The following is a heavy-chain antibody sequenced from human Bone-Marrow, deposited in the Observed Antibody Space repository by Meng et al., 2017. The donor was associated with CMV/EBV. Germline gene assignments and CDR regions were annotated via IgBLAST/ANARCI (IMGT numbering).Heavy chain of an antibody. J-gene: IGHJ4*02. D-gene: IGHD2-2*01. Sequence: ASVKVSCKASGYTFTSYGISWVRQAPGQGLEWMGWISAYNGNTNYAQKLQGRVTMTTDTSTSTAYMELRSLRSDDTDVYYCARDRCSSTSCPHFDYWGQGTLVTVSS. CDR1: GYTFTSYG. CDR2: ISAYNGNT. V-gene: IGHV1-18*01. CDR3: ARDRCSSTSCPHFDY.